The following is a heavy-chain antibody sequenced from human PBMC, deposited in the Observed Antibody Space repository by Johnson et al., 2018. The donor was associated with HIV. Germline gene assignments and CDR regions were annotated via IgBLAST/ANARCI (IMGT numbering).Heavy chain of an antibody. Sequence: HVQLVESGGGVVQPGRSLRLSCAASGFTFSDYGMHWVRQAPGKGLEWVAVIWYDGTNKYYADSVKGRFTISRDNSKNTLYLQMNSLRAEDTAVYYCAKDRTGFDAFDIWGQWTMVTVSA. V-gene: IGHV3-33*06. J-gene: IGHJ3*02. CDR2: IWYDGTNK. CDR1: GFTFSDYG. CDR3: AKDRTGFDAFDI. D-gene: IGHD1-1*01.